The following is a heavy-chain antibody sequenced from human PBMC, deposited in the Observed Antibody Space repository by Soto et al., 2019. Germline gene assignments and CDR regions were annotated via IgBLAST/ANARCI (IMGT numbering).Heavy chain of an antibody. CDR2: IIPIFGTA. Sequence: GXSVKVSCKASVGTFSSYAISWVRQAPGQGLEWMGGIIPIFGTANYAQKFQGRVTITADESTSTAYMELSSLRSEDTAVYYCATRSGYSSGWHYYYGMDVWGQGTTVTVS. CDR3: ATRSGYSSGWHYYYGMDV. CDR1: VGTFSSYA. V-gene: IGHV1-69*13. D-gene: IGHD6-19*01. J-gene: IGHJ6*02.